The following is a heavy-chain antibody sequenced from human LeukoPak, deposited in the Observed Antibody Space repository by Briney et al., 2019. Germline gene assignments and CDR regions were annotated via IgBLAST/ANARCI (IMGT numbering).Heavy chain of an antibody. CDR1: AFTVGIYG. CDR3: AKDRRVEFDY. D-gene: IGHD5-24*01. Sequence: GASLRPSRAASAFTVGIYGTSCVRQHRGKGREWFSAISGSGGSTYYADSVKRLFAISRDNSKNTLYLQMNSLRAEDTAVYCCAKDRRVEFDYWGQGTLVTVSP. CDR2: ISGSGGST. V-gene: IGHV3-23*01. J-gene: IGHJ4*02.